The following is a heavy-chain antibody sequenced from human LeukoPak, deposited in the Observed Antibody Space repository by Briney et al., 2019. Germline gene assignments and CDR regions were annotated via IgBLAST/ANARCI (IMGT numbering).Heavy chain of an antibody. CDR3: ARARLTPHAFDI. Sequence: PGGSLRLSCAVSGFTFSGHWMFWVRQAPGKGLEWVSSDGSGTGYTDSVKGRFTVSRDNARNTLYLQMNSLRAEDTAVYYCARARLTPHAFDIWGQGTMVTVSS. CDR2: DGSGT. CDR1: GFTFSGHW. V-gene: IGHV3-74*01. D-gene: IGHD4/OR15-4a*01. J-gene: IGHJ3*02.